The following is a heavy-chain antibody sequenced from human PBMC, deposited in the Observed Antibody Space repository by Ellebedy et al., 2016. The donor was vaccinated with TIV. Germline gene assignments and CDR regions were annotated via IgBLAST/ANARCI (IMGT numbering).Heavy chain of an antibody. CDR2: ISGSGGDT. D-gene: IGHD3-22*01. CDR3: AKSHDSSGYHYVGAFDI. V-gene: IGHV3-23*01. CDR1: GFTFSTYA. Sequence: LSLTCAASGFTFSTYAMSWVRQTPGKGLEWVSVISGSGGDTSYTDSVKGRFTISRDNAKNTLYLQMHSLRAEDTAVYYCAKSHDSSGYHYVGAFDIWGLGTMVTASS. J-gene: IGHJ3*02.